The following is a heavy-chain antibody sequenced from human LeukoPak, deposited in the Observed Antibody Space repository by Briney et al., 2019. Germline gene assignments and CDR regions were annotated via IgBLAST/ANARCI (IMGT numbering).Heavy chain of an antibody. CDR1: GGTFSSYA. J-gene: IGHJ4*02. CDR3: ARVGMRYSYGKIDY. V-gene: IGHV1-18*01. Sequence: VASVKVSCKASGGTFSSYAISWVRQAPGQGLEWMGWISAYNGNTNYAQKLQGRVTMTTDTSTSTAYMELRSLRSDDTAVYYCARVGMRYSYGKIDYWGQGTLVTVYS. CDR2: ISAYNGNT. D-gene: IGHD5-18*01.